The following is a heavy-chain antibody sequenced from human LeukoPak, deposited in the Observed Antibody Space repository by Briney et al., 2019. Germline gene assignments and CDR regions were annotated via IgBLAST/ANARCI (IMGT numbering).Heavy chain of an antibody. CDR2: IYYSGST. CDR1: GGSISSYY. D-gene: IGHD1-26*01. CDR3: ARSLGSGSYRMFDY. Sequence: PSETLSLTCTVSGGSISSYYWSWLRQPPGKGLEWIGHIYYSGSTNYNPSLKSRVTISVDTSKNQFSLKLSSVTAADTAVYYCARSLGSGSYRMFDYWGQGTLVTVSS. J-gene: IGHJ4*02. V-gene: IGHV4-59*01.